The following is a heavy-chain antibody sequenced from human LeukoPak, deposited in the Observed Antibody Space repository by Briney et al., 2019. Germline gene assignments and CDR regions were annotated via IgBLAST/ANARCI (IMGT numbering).Heavy chain of an antibody. D-gene: IGHD6-19*01. CDR2: ISGSGGGT. CDR3: AKDTGVAGTADHFDY. Sequence: GGSLRLSCAASGFTSSNYAMSWVRQAPGKGLEWVSSISGSGGGTYYADSVRGRFTISRDNSENTLYVQMNSLRADDTAVYYYAKDTGVAGTADHFDYWGEGTLVTVSS. CDR1: GFTSSNYA. V-gene: IGHV3-23*01. J-gene: IGHJ4*02.